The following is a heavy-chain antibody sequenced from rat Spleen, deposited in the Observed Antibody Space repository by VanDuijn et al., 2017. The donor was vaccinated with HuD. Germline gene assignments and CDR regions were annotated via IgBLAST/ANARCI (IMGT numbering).Heavy chain of an antibody. CDR3: ARSTTVATYYVMDA. Sequence: VQLKESGPGLVQPSQTLSLTCTVSGFSLTGNNVHWVRQPPGKGLEWMGVMWSGGSTAYNSALKSRLSISRDTSKSQVFLKMNSLQTEDTAMYFCARSTTVATYYVMDAWGQGASVTVSS. V-gene: IGHV2S63*01. D-gene: IGHD1-3*01. J-gene: IGHJ4*01. CDR2: MWSGGST. CDR1: GFSLTGNN.